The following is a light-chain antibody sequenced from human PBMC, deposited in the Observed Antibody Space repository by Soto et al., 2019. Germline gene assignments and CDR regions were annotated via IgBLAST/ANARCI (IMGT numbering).Light chain of an antibody. V-gene: IGLV1-47*01. CDR3: AAWDDSLSGVV. J-gene: IGLJ2*01. Sequence: QAVVTQPPSASGTPGQRVTISCSGSSSNIGSNYVYWYQQLSGTAPKLLIYRNNQRPSGVPDRFSGSKSGTLASLAISGLRSEDEADYYCAAWDDSLSGVVFGGGTKLTVL. CDR2: RNN. CDR1: SSNIGSNY.